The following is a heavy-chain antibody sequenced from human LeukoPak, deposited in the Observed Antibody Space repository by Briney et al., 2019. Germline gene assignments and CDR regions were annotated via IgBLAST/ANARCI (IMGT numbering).Heavy chain of an antibody. CDR3: AREGSGSYTPPTFDY. V-gene: IGHV4-38-2*02. CDR1: GYSISSGYY. Sequence: SETLSLTCTVSGYSISSGYYWGWIRQPPGKGLEWTGSIYHSGSTYYNPSLKSRVTISVDTSKNQFSLKLSSVTAADTAVYYCAREGSGSYTPPTFDYWGQGTLVTVSS. D-gene: IGHD3-10*01. CDR2: IYHSGST. J-gene: IGHJ4*02.